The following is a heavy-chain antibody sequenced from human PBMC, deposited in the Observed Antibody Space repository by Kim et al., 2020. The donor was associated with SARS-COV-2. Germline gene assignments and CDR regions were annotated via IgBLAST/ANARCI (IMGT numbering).Heavy chain of an antibody. V-gene: IGHV3-21*01. CDR3: ARTRDSGWSYFDY. CDR2: ISSSSSYI. Sequence: GGSLRLSCAASGFTFSSYSMHWVRQAPGKGLEWVSSISSSSSYIYYADSVKGRFTISRDNSKNSLYLQMNSLRAEDTAVYYCARTRDSGWSYFDYWGQGTLVTASS. D-gene: IGHD6-19*01. J-gene: IGHJ4*02. CDR1: GFTFSSYS.